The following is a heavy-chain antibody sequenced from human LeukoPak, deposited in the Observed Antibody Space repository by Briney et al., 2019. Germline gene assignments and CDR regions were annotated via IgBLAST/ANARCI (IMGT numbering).Heavy chain of an antibody. CDR3: ARERTQWLARGYYYYMDV. CDR2: INHRGST. CDR1: GGSFSNYY. J-gene: IGHJ6*03. D-gene: IGHD6-19*01. Sequence: SETLSLTCVVYGGSFSNYYWSWIRQPPGKGLEWIGEINHRGSTNYNPSLKSRVTISVDTSKNQFSLKLSSVTAADTAVYYCARERTQWLARGYYYYMDVWGKGTTVTVSS. V-gene: IGHV4-34*01.